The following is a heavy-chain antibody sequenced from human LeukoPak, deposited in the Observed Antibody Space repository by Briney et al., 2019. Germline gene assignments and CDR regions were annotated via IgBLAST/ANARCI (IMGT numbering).Heavy chain of an antibody. CDR3: ARAGDSTSPLDY. J-gene: IGHJ4*02. D-gene: IGHD6-13*01. Sequence: SETLSLTCTVSGGSISSYCWSWIRQPPGKGLEWIGYSYTSGNTNYNPSLKSRVTISVDTSKNQFSLKLSSVTAADTGVYYCARAGDSTSPLDYWGQGTLVTVSS. CDR2: SYTSGNT. CDR1: GGSISSYC. V-gene: IGHV4-4*09.